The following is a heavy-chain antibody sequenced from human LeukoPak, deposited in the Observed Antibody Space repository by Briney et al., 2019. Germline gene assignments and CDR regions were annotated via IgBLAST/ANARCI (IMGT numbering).Heavy chain of an antibody. Sequence: ASLKVSCKASGYTFTGNYIRWVRQAPGQGLEWMGMIYPRDGSTSYAQKFQGRVTVTRDTSTSTVHMELSGLRSEDTAVYYCARDQEGFDYWGQGTLVTVSS. CDR3: ARDQEGFDY. J-gene: IGHJ4*02. CDR1: GYTFTGNY. CDR2: IYPRDGST. V-gene: IGHV1-46*01.